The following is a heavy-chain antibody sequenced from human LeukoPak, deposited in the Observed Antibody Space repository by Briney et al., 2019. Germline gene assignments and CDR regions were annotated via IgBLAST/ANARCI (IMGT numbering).Heavy chain of an antibody. CDR1: GFTFSDYY. V-gene: IGHV3-11*06. Sequence: GGSLRLSCAASGFTFSDYYMSWIRQAPGKGLEWVSYISSSSSYTNYADSVKGRFTISRDNAKNSLYLQMNSLRAEDTAVYYCAREGTAGFGELPIWGQGTLVTVSS. CDR3: AREGTAGFGELPI. J-gene: IGHJ4*02. D-gene: IGHD3-10*01. CDR2: ISSSSSYT.